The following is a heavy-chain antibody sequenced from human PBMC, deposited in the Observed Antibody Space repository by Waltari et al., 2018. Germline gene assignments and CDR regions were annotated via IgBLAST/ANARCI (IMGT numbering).Heavy chain of an antibody. V-gene: IGHV3-21*02. D-gene: IGHD6-19*01. CDR1: GFTFSDYA. CDR2: IGSSSSFM. CDR3: AREGAEQWVVEDYGMDV. Sequence: EVQLVESGGGLVKPGGSLRLSCAASGFTFSDYAMNWVLQAPAKGLEWVSSIGSSSSFMDYADSVRGRFTVSRDNAKNTLYLQMDTLRAEDTAVYYCAREGAEQWVVEDYGMDVWGQGTTVTVS. J-gene: IGHJ6*02.